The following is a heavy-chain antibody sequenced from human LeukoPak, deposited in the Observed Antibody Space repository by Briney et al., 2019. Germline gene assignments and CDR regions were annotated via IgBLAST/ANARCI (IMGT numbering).Heavy chain of an antibody. CDR3: ARAEYCSGTSCYSFDY. V-gene: IGHV1-18*01. CDR1: GYTFTSYG. J-gene: IGHJ4*02. D-gene: IGHD2-2*02. Sequence: ASVKVSCKASGYTFTSYGISWVRQAPGQGLEWMGWISAYNGNTNYAQKLQGRVTMTTDTSTSTAYMELRSLRSDDTAVYYCARAEYCSGTSCYSFDYWGQGTLVTVSS. CDR2: ISAYNGNT.